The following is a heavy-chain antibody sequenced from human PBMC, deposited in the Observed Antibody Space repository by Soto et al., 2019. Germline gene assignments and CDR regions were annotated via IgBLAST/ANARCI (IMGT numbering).Heavy chain of an antibody. Sequence: PSETLWIPCTFSCSDITTYYWSWLRQSPGKGLEWIGHIYDTGSTTYNPSPKSRVTISVDTSNKQFSLRLTSVTAADTAVYYCARCPIDHNWFDPSGQGTLVTVSS. J-gene: IGHJ5*02. V-gene: IGHV4-59*01. CDR3: ARCPIDHNWFDP. CDR1: CSDITTYY. D-gene: IGHD3-9*01. CDR2: IYDTGST.